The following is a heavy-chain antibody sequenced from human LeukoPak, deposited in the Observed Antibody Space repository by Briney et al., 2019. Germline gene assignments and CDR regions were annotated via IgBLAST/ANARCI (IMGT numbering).Heavy chain of an antibody. CDR1: GFTFSSYG. Sequence: GGSLRLSCAASGFTFSSYGMHWVRQAPGKGLEWVAVISYDGSNKYYADSVRGRFTISRDNSKNTLYLQMNSLRAEDTAVYYCAKVEAAVTTPLDYWGQGTLVTVSS. CDR3: AKVEAAVTTPLDY. CDR2: ISYDGSNK. V-gene: IGHV3-30*18. J-gene: IGHJ4*02. D-gene: IGHD4-17*01.